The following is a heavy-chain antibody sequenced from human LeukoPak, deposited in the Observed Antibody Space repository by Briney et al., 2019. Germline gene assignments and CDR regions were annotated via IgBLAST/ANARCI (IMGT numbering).Heavy chain of an antibody. D-gene: IGHD3-3*01. CDR2: INAGNGNT. V-gene: IGHV1-3*01. Sequence: ASVKVSCKASGYTFTSYAMHWVRQAPGQRLEWMGWINAGNGNTKYSQKFQGRVTITRDTSASTAYMELSSLRSEDTAVYYCARGVWSGYYSDIRYYYYGMDVWGQGTTVTVSS. J-gene: IGHJ6*02. CDR3: ARGVWSGYYSDIRYYYYGMDV. CDR1: GYTFTSYA.